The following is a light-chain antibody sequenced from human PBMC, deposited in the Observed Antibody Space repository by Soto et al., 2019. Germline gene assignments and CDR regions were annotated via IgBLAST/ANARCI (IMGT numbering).Light chain of an antibody. CDR3: MQGTHWPPYT. CDR1: QSLAYIDGNTY. J-gene: IGKJ2*01. Sequence: DVVMTQSPLSLPVTLGQPASISCRSSQSLAYIDGNTYLNWFHQRPGQSPRRLIYQVSNRDSGGPDRFSGSGSGTDFTLKISRVEADDVAVYYCMQGTHWPPYTFGQGTKLEIK. V-gene: IGKV2-30*01. CDR2: QVS.